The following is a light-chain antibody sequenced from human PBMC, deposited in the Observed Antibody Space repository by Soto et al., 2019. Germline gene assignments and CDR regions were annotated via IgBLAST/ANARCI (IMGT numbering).Light chain of an antibody. V-gene: IGKV3-15*01. CDR3: QQYNTWPWT. CDR1: QSLTSN. CDR2: GTS. J-gene: IGKJ1*01. Sequence: EIVMTQSPATLSVSPGERATLSCRASQSLTSNLAWYQQKPGQAPSLLIYGTSTRATGIPARFSGSGSGTEFTLTISSLQSEDFAVYYCQQYNTWPWTFGQGTKVDIK.